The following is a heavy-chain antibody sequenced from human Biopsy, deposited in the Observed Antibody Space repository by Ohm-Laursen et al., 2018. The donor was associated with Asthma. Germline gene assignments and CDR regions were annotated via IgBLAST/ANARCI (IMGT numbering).Heavy chain of an antibody. Sequence: ASVKVSCNASGYTFTSYAMHWVRQAPGQRLEWMGWINAGNGNTKYSQKFQGRVTITRDTSASTAYMELSSLRSEDTAVYYCARTYYDSSGYYYENLSFDYWGQGTLVTVSS. CDR3: ARTYYDSSGYYYENLSFDY. CDR2: INAGNGNT. V-gene: IGHV1-3*01. J-gene: IGHJ4*02. D-gene: IGHD3-22*01. CDR1: GYTFTSYA.